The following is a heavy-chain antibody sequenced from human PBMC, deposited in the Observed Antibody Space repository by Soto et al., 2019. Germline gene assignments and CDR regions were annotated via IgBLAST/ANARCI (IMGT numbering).Heavy chain of an antibody. V-gene: IGHV3-21*01. CDR1: GFTFSSYS. CDR3: ARDYDFWSGSFDY. Sequence: GGSLRLSCAASGFTFSSYSMNWVRQAPGKGLEWVSSISSSSSYIYYADSVKGRFTISRDNAKNSLYLQMNSLRAEDTAVYYCARDYDFWSGSFDYWGQGTLVTVSS. D-gene: IGHD3-3*01. CDR2: ISSSSSYI. J-gene: IGHJ4*02.